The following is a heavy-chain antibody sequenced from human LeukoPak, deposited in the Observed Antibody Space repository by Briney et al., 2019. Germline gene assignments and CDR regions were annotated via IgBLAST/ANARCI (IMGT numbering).Heavy chain of an antibody. CDR3: ARYTWGYYDGSGYYYYFDY. D-gene: IGHD3-22*01. CDR1: GGSISSYY. CDR2: IHYSGST. V-gene: IGHV4-59*01. J-gene: IGHJ4*02. Sequence: SETLSLTCTVSGGSISSYYFSWIRQPPGKGLEWIGYIHYSGSTNYNPSLKSRVTISLDTSKNQFSLMLSSVTAADTAVYYCARYTWGYYDGSGYYYYFDYWGQGTLVTVSS.